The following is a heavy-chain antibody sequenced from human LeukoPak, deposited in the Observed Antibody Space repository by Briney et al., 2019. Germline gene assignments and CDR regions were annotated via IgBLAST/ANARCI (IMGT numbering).Heavy chain of an antibody. V-gene: IGHV4-61*01. D-gene: IGHD2-2*01. CDR1: GGSVSSGSYY. CDR3: ARGTSCGFDP. Sequence: SETLSLTCAVSGGSVSSGSYYWSWVRQPPGEGLEWIGYIYYSGSTYYNPSLKSRVTISVDTSKNQFSLKLSSVTAEDTAVYYCARGTSCGFDPWGQGTLVTVSS. CDR2: IYYSGST. J-gene: IGHJ5*02.